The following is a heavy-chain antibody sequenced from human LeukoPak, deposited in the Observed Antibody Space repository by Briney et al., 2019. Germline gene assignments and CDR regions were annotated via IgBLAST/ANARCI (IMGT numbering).Heavy chain of an antibody. CDR1: GFTFDDYA. Sequence: PGRSLRLSCAASGFTFDDYAMHWVRQAPGKGLEWVSGISWNSGSIGYADSVKGRFTISRDNAKNSLYLQMNSLRAEDTALYYCAKGGIEQQLAKPFDYWGQGTLVTVSS. CDR2: ISWNSGSI. V-gene: IGHV3-9*01. CDR3: AKGGIEQQLAKPFDY. D-gene: IGHD6-13*01. J-gene: IGHJ4*02.